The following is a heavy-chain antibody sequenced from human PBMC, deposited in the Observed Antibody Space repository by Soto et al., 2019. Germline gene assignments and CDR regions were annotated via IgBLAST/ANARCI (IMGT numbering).Heavy chain of an antibody. V-gene: IGHV1-46*01. CDR1: GYSFSHYY. D-gene: IGHD2-21*02. CDR3: ARDFIVLVVTSKGLVISDYYYYGMDV. Sequence: QVQLVQSGSEVKKPGASVTISCETSGYSFSHYYIHWVRQAPGQGLEWLGIINPAGGTVTYAQKFHGRITMKRDTSASTVFMELNSLTNEDTATYFCARDFIVLVVTSKGLVISDYYYYGMDVWGQGTAVTV. CDR2: INPAGGTV. J-gene: IGHJ6*02.